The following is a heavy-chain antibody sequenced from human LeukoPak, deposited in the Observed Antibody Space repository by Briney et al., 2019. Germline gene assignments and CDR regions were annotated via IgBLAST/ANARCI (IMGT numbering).Heavy chain of an antibody. V-gene: IGHV1-2*02. CDR1: GYIFTAYY. CDR3: ARGEIDGPDFDQ. D-gene: IGHD5-24*01. J-gene: IGHJ4*02. Sequence: ASVKVSCKASGYIFTAYYMHWVQQAPGQGLEWMGWINANSGGINYAQKFQGRVTMTRDTSITTAYMEVSGLRSDDTAVYFCARGEIDGPDFDQWGQGTLVTVSS. CDR2: INANSGGI.